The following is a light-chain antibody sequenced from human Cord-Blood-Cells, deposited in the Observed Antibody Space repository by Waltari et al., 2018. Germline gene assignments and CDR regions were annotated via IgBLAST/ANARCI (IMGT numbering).Light chain of an antibody. Sequence: QSALTQPPSVSGSPGQSITISSTGTSSDVGTYNLVSTYQQHPGKVRKLMIYEGSKRPSGDSMRFSGSKSGNTASPTICGIQAENESDYYCCSYAGSSTLVFGGETKLTVL. V-gene: IGLV2-23*01. CDR1: SSDVGTYNL. J-gene: IGLJ3*02. CDR3: CSYAGSSTLV. CDR2: EGS.